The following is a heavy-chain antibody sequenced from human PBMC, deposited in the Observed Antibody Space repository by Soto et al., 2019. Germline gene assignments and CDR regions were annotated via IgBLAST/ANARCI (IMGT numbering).Heavy chain of an antibody. J-gene: IGHJ4*02. Sequence: PSETLSLTCPCAGFSLSSYYWILLRPPPGKGLEWIGYIYYSGSTNYNPSLKSRVTISVDTSKNQFSLKLSSVTAADTAVYYCARRTIYDYYFDYWGQGTRVTVSA. CDR1: GFSLSSYY. CDR3: ARRTIYDYYFDY. CDR2: IYYSGST. D-gene: IGHD5-12*01. V-gene: IGHV4-59*01.